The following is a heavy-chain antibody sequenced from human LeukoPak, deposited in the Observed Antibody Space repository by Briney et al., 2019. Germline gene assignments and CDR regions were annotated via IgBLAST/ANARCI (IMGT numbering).Heavy chain of an antibody. V-gene: IGHV3-23*01. D-gene: IGHD6-25*01. CDR1: GFTFSSYA. Sequence: GGSLRLSCAASGFTFSSYAMSWVRQAPGKGLEWVSAISGSGGSTYYADSVKGRFTISRDNSKSTLYLQMDSLRADDTAVYYCAKGSGTAEEFWGQGTLVTVSS. J-gene: IGHJ4*02. CDR2: ISGSGGST. CDR3: AKGSGTAEEF.